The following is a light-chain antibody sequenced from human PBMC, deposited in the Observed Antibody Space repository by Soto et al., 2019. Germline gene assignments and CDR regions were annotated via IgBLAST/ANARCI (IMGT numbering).Light chain of an antibody. CDR1: QSLLHSDGRTY. V-gene: IGKV2D-29*01. CDR2: EVS. Sequence: DIVMTQTPLSLSVTPGQPASISCKSSQSLLHSDGRTYLYWYLQKPGQPPQLLIYEVSNRFSGVPDRFSGSGSGTDFTLTISSLQHEDVATYYCQKHNSAPLTFGAGTKVDIK. J-gene: IGKJ4*01. CDR3: QKHNSAPLT.